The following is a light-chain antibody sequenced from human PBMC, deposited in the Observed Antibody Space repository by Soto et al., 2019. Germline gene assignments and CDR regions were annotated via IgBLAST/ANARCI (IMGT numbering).Light chain of an antibody. CDR1: ISDVGGYNY. J-gene: IGLJ2*01. Sequence: QSALTQPRSVSGSLGQSVTISCTGTISDVGGYNYVSWYQHHPGKAPKLLISDVTKRPSWVPDRFSGSKSGNTASLTISDLQAEDEADYYCSSYAGDNNLVFGGGTKLTVL. CDR2: DVT. V-gene: IGLV2-11*01. CDR3: SSYAGDNNLV.